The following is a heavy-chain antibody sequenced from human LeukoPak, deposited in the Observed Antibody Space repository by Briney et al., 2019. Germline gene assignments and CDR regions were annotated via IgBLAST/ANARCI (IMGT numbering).Heavy chain of an antibody. J-gene: IGHJ3*02. Sequence: GASVKASCKASGYTFTAYYMHWVRQAPGQGLEWMGWINPNSGGTNYAQKFQGRVTMTRDTSISTAYMELSRLRSDDTAVYYCWYYYDSSNAVVNAFDIWGQGTMVTVSS. D-gene: IGHD3-22*01. CDR3: WYYYDSSNAVVNAFDI. CDR1: GYTFTAYY. V-gene: IGHV1-2*02. CDR2: INPNSGGT.